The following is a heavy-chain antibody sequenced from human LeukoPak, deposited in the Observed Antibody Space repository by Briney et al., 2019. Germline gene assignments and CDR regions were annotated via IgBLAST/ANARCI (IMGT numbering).Heavy chain of an antibody. Sequence: PGGSLRLSCAASGFTFSSYGMHWVRQAPGKGLEWVAVISYDGSNKYYADSVKGRFTISRDNSKNTLYLQMNSLRAEDTAVYYCAREQQQLVPYNWFDPWGQGTLVTVSS. CDR3: AREQQQLVPYNWFDP. CDR2: ISYDGSNK. D-gene: IGHD6-13*01. V-gene: IGHV3-30*03. J-gene: IGHJ5*02. CDR1: GFTFSSYG.